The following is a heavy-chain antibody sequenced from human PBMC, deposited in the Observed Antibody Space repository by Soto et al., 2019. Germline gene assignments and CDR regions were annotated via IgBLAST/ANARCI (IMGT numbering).Heavy chain of an antibody. CDR1: GFIFSDYD. V-gene: IGHV3-48*03. D-gene: IGHD6-19*01. Sequence: EVQLVETGGGLIQPGGSLRLSCAASGFIFSDYDMNWLRQAPGKGLEWVSYISSSGTIHYLDSVKGRFTISRDNAKNSLYLQMNSLRAEDTAVYYCARDRTYNGGWYHYFHYWGQGALVTVSS. J-gene: IGHJ4*02. CDR2: ISSSGTI. CDR3: ARDRTYNGGWYHYFHY.